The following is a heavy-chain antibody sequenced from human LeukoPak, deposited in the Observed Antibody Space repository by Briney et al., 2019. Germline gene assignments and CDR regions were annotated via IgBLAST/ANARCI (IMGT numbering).Heavy chain of an antibody. Sequence: GGSLRLSCAAFGLTFSSYSMNWVRQAPGKGLEWVSSISSSSSCIYYADSVKGRFTISRDNAKNSLYLQMNSLRAEDTAVYYCARDSLVGATTFDYWGQGTLVTVSS. CDR3: ARDSLVGATTFDY. J-gene: IGHJ4*02. V-gene: IGHV3-21*01. CDR2: ISSSSSCI. CDR1: GLTFSSYS. D-gene: IGHD1-26*01.